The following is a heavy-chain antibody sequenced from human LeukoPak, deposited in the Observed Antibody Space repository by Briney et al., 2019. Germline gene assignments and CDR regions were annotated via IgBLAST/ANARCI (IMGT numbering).Heavy chain of an antibody. CDR1: GFTFNSYA. Sequence: GGSLRLSCAASGFTFNSYAMSWVRQAPGKGLEWVSAISGSGDSTYYADSVKGRFTISRDNSKNTLYLQMNSLRAEDTAVYYCAKVVMVRGVITHPYYYYGMDVWGQGTTVTVSS. V-gene: IGHV3-23*01. CDR3: AKVVMVRGVITHPYYYYGMDV. J-gene: IGHJ6*02. CDR2: ISGSGDST. D-gene: IGHD3-10*01.